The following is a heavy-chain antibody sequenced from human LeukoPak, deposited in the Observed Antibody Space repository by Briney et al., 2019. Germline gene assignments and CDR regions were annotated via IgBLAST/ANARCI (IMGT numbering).Heavy chain of an antibody. D-gene: IGHD3-9*01. J-gene: IGHJ6*02. Sequence: GGSLRLSCAASGFTFSSYEMNWVRQAPGKGLEWVSYISSSGSTIYYADSVKGRFTISRDNAKNSLYLQINSLRAEGTAVYYRARQPLDYDILAGYYYYHFMDVWGQGTTVTVSS. CDR2: ISSSGSTI. V-gene: IGHV3-48*03. CDR3: ARQPLDYDILAGYYYYHFMDV. CDR1: GFTFSSYE.